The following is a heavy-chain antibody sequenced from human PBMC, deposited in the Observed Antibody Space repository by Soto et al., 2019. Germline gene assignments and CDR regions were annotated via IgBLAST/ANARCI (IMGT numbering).Heavy chain of an antibody. V-gene: IGHV1-2*04. D-gene: IGHD2-2*01. CDR3: ARGVPASETYYYYYGMDF. J-gene: IGHJ6*02. CDR2: INPNSGGT. Sequence: WASVKVSCKASGYTFTGYYMHWVRQAPGQGLEWMGWINPNSGGTNYAQKFQGWVTMTRDTSISTAYMELSRLRSDDTAVYYCARGVPASETYYYYYGMDFWGQGTTVTVSS. CDR1: GYTFTGYY.